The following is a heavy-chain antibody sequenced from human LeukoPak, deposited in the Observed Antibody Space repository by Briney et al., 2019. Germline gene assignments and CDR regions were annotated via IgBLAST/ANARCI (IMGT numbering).Heavy chain of an antibody. CDR1: GFTFDDYA. CDR2: ISWNSGSI. D-gene: IGHD2-15*01. Sequence: QAGRSLRLSCAASGFTFDDYAMHWVRQAPGKGLEWVSGISWNSGSIGYADSVKGRFTISRDNAKNSLYLQMNSLRAEDTAVYYCARDFGRVDYWGQGTLVTVSS. V-gene: IGHV3-9*01. CDR3: ARDFGRVDY. J-gene: IGHJ4*02.